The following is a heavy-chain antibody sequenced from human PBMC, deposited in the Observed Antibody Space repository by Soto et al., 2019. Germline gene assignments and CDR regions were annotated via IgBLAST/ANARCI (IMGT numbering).Heavy chain of an antibody. Sequence: PSETLSLTCTVSGGSISSGGYYWSWIRQHPGKGLEWIGYIYYSGSTYYNPSLKSRVTISVDTSKNQFSLKLSSVTAADTAVYYCARDNYGVWYYFDYWGQGTLVTSPQ. J-gene: IGHJ4*02. CDR2: IYYSGST. V-gene: IGHV4-31*03. D-gene: IGHD4-17*01. CDR3: ARDNYGVWYYFDY. CDR1: GGSISSGGYY.